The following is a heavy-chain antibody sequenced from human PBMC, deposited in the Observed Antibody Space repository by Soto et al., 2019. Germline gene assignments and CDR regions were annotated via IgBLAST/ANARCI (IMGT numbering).Heavy chain of an antibody. V-gene: IGHV1-46*01. CDR2: INPSGGST. J-gene: IGHJ6*02. CDR1: GYTFTSYC. CDR3: ARVDTAMVKGFSKYYYYGMDV. Sequence: GASVKVSCKASGYTFTSYCMHWVRQAPGQGLEWMGIINPSGGSTSYAQKFQGRVTMTRDTSTSTVYMELSSLRSEDTAVYYCARVDTAMVKGFSKYYYYGMDVWGQGTTVTVSS. D-gene: IGHD5-18*01.